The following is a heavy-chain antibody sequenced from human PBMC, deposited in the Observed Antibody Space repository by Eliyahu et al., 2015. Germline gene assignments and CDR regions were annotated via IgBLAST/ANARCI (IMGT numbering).Heavy chain of an antibody. D-gene: IGHD3-22*01. V-gene: IGHV4-38-2*02. CDR3: ARVGPYSSGYYQTFDY. CDR1: GYSISXGYY. Sequence: QVQLQESGPGLVKPSETMSLTCTVSGYSISXGYYWGWIRQPPGKGLEWIGSIYHSGSTYYNPSLKSRVTISVDTSKNQFSLKLSSVTAADTAVYYCARVGPYSSGYYQTFDYWGQGTLVTVSS. CDR2: IYHSGST. J-gene: IGHJ4*02.